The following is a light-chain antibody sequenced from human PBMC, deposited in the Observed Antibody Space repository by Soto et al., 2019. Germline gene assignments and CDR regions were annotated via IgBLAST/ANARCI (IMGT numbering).Light chain of an antibody. J-gene: IGKJ5*01. Sequence: EIVLTQSPATLSLSPGERSTLSFMSSCTIRGLLAWYQQRPGQPPRLLIYDTSNRATGIPAGFSGSGSGTDFTLTISSLEPEDFAVYYCQQRSNWITFGQGTRLEI. CDR1: CTIRGL. V-gene: IGKV3-11*01. CDR2: DTS. CDR3: QQRSNWIT.